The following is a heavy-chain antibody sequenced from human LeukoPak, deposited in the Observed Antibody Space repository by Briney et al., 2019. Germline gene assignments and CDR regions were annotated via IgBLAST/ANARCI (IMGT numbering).Heavy chain of an antibody. CDR2: IFISVGTT. CDR1: GFTFYNYA. D-gene: IGHD1-26*01. Sequence: PGQSLRPSCAPSGFTFYNYAITWGRHAPGEGLWWGSTIFISVGTTFYADSLKGRSPISRDHSRNTVSLQRASRRAQDPAVIFCARAGGHPTSSYYRAYWGQGALVIVS. CDR3: ARAGGHPTSSYYRAY. V-gene: IGHV3-23*05. J-gene: IGHJ4*02.